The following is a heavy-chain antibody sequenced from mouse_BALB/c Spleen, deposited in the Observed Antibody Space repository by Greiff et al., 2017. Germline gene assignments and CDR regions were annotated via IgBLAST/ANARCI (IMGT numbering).Heavy chain of an antibody. V-gene: IGHV1-18*01. CDR2: INPNNGGT. D-gene: IGHD2-4*01. CDR3: ARNDYDGTWFAY. J-gene: IGHJ3*01. CDR1: GYTFTDYN. Sequence: VQLQQSGPELVKPGASVKIPCKASGYTFTDYNMDWVQQSHGKSLEWIGDINPNNGGTIYNQKFKGKATLTVDKSSSTAYMELRSLTSEDTAVYYCARNDYDGTWFAYWGQGTLVTVSA.